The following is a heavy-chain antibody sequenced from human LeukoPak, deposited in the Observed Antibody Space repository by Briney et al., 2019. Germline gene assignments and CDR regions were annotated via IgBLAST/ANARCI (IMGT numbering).Heavy chain of an antibody. CDR2: ISYDGSNK. Sequence: GGSLRLSCAASGFTFSSYGMHWVRQAPGKGLEWVAVISYDGSNKYYADSVKGRFTISRDNAKNSLYLQMNSLRAEDTAVYYCAREGGTYYYDSSGYSNWFDPWGQGTLATVSP. CDR3: AREGGTYYYDSSGYSNWFDP. CDR1: GFTFSSYG. D-gene: IGHD3-22*01. J-gene: IGHJ5*02. V-gene: IGHV3-30*03.